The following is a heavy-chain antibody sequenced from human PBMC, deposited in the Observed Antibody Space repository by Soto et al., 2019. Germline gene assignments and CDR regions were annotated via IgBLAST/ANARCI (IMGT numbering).Heavy chain of an antibody. CDR1: GHSFTNFA. CDR2: INTNTGTP. J-gene: IGHJ4*02. V-gene: IGHV7-4-1*01. D-gene: IGHD2-8*02. CDR3: ARALNFYETGGYFDY. Sequence: GASVKVSCKASGHSFTNFALHWVRQAPGQGLEWMGWINTNTGTPTYAQGNRGRLVFSLDISVNTAYLQIYSLEAEDSAVYYCARALNFYETGGYFDYWGQGTLVTVSS.